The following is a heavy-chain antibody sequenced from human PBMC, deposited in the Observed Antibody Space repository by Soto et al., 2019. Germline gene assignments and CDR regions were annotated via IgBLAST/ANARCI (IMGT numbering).Heavy chain of an antibody. D-gene: IGHD3-22*01. V-gene: IGHV1-69*12. CDR1: GGTFSSYA. Sequence: QVQLVQSGAEVKKPGSSVKVSCKASGGTFSSYAISWVRQAPGQGLEWMGGIIPIFGTANYAQKFQGRVTMTADESTSTAYMELSSLRSEDTAVYYCARDRRYYDSSGYFDLWGRGTLVTVSS. J-gene: IGHJ2*01. CDR2: IIPIFGTA. CDR3: ARDRRYYDSSGYFDL.